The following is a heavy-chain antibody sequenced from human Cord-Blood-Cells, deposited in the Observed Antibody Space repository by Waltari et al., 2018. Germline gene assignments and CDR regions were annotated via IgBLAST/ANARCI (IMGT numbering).Heavy chain of an antibody. CDR3: ARVTGDLTQAFDI. CDR2: IIPIFGTA. Sequence: QVQLVQSGAEVTKPGSSVKVSCKASGCTFSRVAIRWVRPAPGQVLEWMGGIIPIFGTANYAQKFQGRVTITADESRSTAYMELSSLRSEDTAVYYCARVTGDLTQAFDIWGQGTMVTVSS. CDR1: GCTFSRVA. D-gene: IGHD7-27*01. J-gene: IGHJ3*02. V-gene: IGHV1-69*01.